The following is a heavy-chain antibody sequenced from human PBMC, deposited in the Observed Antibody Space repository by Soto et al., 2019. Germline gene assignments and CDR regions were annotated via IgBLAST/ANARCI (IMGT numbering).Heavy chain of an antibody. CDR3: ARVVWTSSYHIHWFGP. D-gene: IGHD2-2*01. CDR2: MNPNSGNT. CDR1: GYTFTSFD. V-gene: IGHV1-8*02. Sequence: ASVKVSCKASGYTFTSFDLKWLWHSSEQGLEWMGWMNPNSGNTIYAQKFQGRVTMTRNTSINTAYMELSSLRSDDTALFYCARVVWTSSYHIHWFGPWGQGTSVTVSS. J-gene: IGHJ5*02.